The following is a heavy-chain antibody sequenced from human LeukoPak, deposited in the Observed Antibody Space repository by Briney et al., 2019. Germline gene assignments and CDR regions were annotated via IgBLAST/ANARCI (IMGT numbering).Heavy chain of an antibody. CDR3: ARATFSYYYGSGCHMDV. CDR1: GGSISSGGYY. CDR2: IYYSGST. D-gene: IGHD3-10*01. Sequence: PSQTLSLTCTVSGGSISSGGYYWSWIRQHPGKGLEWIGYIYYSGSTYYNPSLKSRVTISVDTSKNQFSLKLSSVTAADTAVYYCARATFSYYYGSGCHMDVWGQGTTVTVSS. J-gene: IGHJ6*02. V-gene: IGHV4-31*03.